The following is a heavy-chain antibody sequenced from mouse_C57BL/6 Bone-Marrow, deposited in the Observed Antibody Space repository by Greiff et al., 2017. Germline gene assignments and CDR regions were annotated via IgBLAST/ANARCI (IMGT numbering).Heavy chain of an antibody. CDR2: IYPSSGST. CDR3: ARRSTTVND. D-gene: IGHD1-1*01. V-gene: IGHV1-81*01. J-gene: IGHJ2*01. CDR1: GYTFTSYG. Sequence: VQLQQSGAELARPGASVKLSCKASGYTFTSYGISWVKQSTGQGLEWIGEIYPSSGSTYYNEKFKGKATLTADKSSSTAYMELRSLTSEDSAVDFCARRSTTVNDWGKGTTLTVSS.